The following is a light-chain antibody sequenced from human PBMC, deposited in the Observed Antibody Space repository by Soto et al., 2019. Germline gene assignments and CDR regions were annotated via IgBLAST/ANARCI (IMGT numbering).Light chain of an antibody. V-gene: IGKV1-39*01. CDR1: QTISNS. CDR2: AAS. CDR3: QQSYSSPQMYT. Sequence: DIQMTQSPSSLSTSVGDRVTITCRASQTISNSLNWYQQKPGKAPKLLVYAASNLQSGVPSRFSGSGSGTDFTLTISSLQPEDFATYYCQQSYSSPQMYTFGQGTNLEI. J-gene: IGKJ2*01.